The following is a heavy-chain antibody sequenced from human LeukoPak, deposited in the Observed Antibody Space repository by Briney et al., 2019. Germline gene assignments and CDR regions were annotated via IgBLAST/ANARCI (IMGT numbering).Heavy chain of an antibody. Sequence: GASVKVSCKASGYTFTGYYMHWVRQAPGQGLEWMGWINPNSGGTNYAQKFQGRVTMTRDKSISPAYMELSRLRSGDPAVYYCARGSDDFWSGYSPSYWGQGTLVTVSS. J-gene: IGHJ4*02. D-gene: IGHD3-3*01. CDR1: GYTFTGYY. CDR3: ARGSDDFWSGYSPSY. CDR2: INPNSGGT. V-gene: IGHV1-2*02.